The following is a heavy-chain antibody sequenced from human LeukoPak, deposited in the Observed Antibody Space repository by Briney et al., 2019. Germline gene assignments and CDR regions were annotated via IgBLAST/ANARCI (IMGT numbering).Heavy chain of an antibody. CDR1: GVTFTDLY. V-gene: IGHV3-11*01. CDR3: ARGGIAAAGTVWYFDL. CDR2: ISSSGLTI. J-gene: IGHJ2*01. Sequence: GGSLRLSCTASGVTFTDLYMSWIRQAPAKGLEWVSYISSSGLTIYYADSVKGRFTISRDNAKNSLYLQMNSLRAEDTAVYYCARGGIAAAGTVWYFDLWGRGTLVTVSS. D-gene: IGHD6-13*01.